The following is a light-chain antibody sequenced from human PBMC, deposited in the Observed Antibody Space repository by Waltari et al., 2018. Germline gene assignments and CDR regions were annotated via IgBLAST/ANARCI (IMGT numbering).Light chain of an antibody. V-gene: IGKV1-5*03. Sequence: DIQMTQSPSTLSASVGDRVTITCRASQDITTSLAWYQQKPGKAPKVLICRTSNLKSGVSSRFSGSGSGTEFTLTINSLQPDDFATYYCQQFHSYPVTLGGGTKVEIK. CDR1: QDITTS. CDR2: RTS. CDR3: QQFHSYPVT. J-gene: IGKJ4*01.